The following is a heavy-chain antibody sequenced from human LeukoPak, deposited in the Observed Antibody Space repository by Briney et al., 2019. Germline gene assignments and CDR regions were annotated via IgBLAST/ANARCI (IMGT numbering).Heavy chain of an antibody. D-gene: IGHD3-22*01. Sequence: SETLSLTCTVSGDSIRRYYWIWIRQAPGKALEGIGHIHNNGDPAYNLSLKSRVTISMATSKNQFSLKLSPVPAAAPAVYSCGRWGYFDSGNYFVVAYWGQGTVVTVSS. J-gene: IGHJ4*02. CDR1: GDSIRRYY. V-gene: IGHV4-59*01. CDR3: GRWGYFDSGNYFVVAY. CDR2: IHNNGDP.